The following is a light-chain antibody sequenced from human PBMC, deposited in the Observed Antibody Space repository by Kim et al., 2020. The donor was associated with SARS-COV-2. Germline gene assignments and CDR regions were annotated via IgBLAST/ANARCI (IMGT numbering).Light chain of an antibody. CDR1: DIGSKS. J-gene: IGLJ3*02. CDR3: QVWDSSSDHRV. Sequence: AQGKTDTITCGGNDIGSKSVHWYQQKPGQAPVLVIYYDSDRPSGIPERFSGSNSGNTATLTISRVEAGDEADYYCQVWDSSSDHRVFGGGTQLTVL. CDR2: YDS. V-gene: IGLV3-21*04.